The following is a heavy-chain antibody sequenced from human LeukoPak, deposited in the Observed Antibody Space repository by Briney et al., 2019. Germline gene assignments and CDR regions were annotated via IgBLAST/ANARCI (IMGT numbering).Heavy chain of an antibody. CDR1: GXTFGDYA. CDR2: IRSKAYGGTT. J-gene: IGHJ4*02. D-gene: IGHD5-12*01. CDR3: TRGIVATIGDY. Sequence: GRSLRLSCTASGXTFGDYAVSWVRQAPGKGLEWVGFIRSKAYGGTTEYAASVKGRFTISRDDSKSIAYLQMNSLKTEDTAVHYCTRGIVATIGDYWGQGTLVTVSS. V-gene: IGHV3-49*04.